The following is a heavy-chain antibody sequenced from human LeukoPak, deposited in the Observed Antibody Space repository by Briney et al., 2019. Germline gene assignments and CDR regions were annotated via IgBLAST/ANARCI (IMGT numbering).Heavy chain of an antibody. CDR3: ARHIDWSFDY. D-gene: IGHD1-1*01. CDR2: INPDGSAK. V-gene: IGHV3-7*01. Sequence: GGSLRLSCAASGFTFSTYWMTWVRQAPGKGLEWVANINPDGSAKHCVDSVKSRFTISRDNAKNSLYLEMNSLRPEDTAVYYCARHIDWSFDYWGQGTLVTVSS. J-gene: IGHJ4*02. CDR1: GFTFSTYW.